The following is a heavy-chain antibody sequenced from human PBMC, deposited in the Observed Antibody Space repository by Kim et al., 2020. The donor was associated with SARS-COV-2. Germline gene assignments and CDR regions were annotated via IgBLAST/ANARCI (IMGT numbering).Heavy chain of an antibody. CDR3: AKGTGSSLFDY. J-gene: IGHJ4*02. D-gene: IGHD6-13*01. CDR2: T. V-gene: IGHV3-23*01. Sequence: TYYADSVKGRFTMSRDNSKNTLYLQMNSLRVEDTAIYYCAKGTGSSLFDYWGQGPLVTVSS.